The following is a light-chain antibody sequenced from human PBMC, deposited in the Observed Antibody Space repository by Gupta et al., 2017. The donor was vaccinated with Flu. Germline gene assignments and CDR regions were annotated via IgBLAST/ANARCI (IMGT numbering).Light chain of an antibody. CDR2: GAA. CDR1: QSVTSDS. CDR3: QRYGSS. V-gene: IGKV3-20*01. Sequence: ELVLTQSPGTLSLSPGDRATLSCRASQSVTSDSLAWYQQKPGQAPRLLIYGAATRATGIPDRFSGSGSGTDFTLTISRLEPEDFAVCYGQRYGSSFGGGTKVEIK. J-gene: IGKJ4*01.